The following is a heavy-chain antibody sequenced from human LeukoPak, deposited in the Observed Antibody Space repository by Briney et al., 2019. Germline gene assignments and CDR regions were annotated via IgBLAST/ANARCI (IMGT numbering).Heavy chain of an antibody. CDR2: IYYSGST. Sequence: SETLSLTCTVSGGSISSYYWSWIRQPPGKGLEWIGYIYYSGSTNYNPSLKSRVTISVDTSKNQFSLKLSSVTAADTAVYYCAREGYRGSYRGQNYYYYGMDVWGQGTTVTVSS. D-gene: IGHD1-26*01. J-gene: IGHJ6*02. CDR1: GGSISSYY. CDR3: AREGYRGSYRGQNYYYYGMDV. V-gene: IGHV4-59*01.